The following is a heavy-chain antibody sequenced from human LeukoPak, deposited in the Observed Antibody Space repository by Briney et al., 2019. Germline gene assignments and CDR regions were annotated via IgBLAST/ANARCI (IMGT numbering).Heavy chain of an antibody. Sequence: GGSLRLFCAASGFTFSDYYMSWIRQAPGKGLEWVAYISSSGSNIYYADSVKGRFTISRDNAKNSLYLQMNSLRAEDTAVYYCARALTYCSSTSCRLGRYYYYYMDVWGKGTTVTVSS. CDR1: GFTFSDYY. J-gene: IGHJ6*03. V-gene: IGHV3-11*01. CDR2: ISSSGSNI. D-gene: IGHD2-2*01. CDR3: ARALTYCSSTSCRLGRYYYYYMDV.